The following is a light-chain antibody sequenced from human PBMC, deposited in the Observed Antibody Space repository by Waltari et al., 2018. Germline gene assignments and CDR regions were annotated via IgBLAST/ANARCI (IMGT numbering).Light chain of an antibody. CDR2: VVS. CDR1: QSVDVN. J-gene: IGKJ1*01. Sequence: EIVMTQSPDIVSVSPGERITLSCRASQSVDVNLAWYQQKPGQAPRPLVHVVSTRASGIPARFSGSASGTEFTLTISGLQSEECAVYHCHQYTNWPWTYGQGTKVEIK. V-gene: IGKV3D-15*01. CDR3: HQYTNWPWT.